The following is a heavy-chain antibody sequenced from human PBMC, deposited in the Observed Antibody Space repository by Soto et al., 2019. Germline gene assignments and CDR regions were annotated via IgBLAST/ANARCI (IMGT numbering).Heavy chain of an antibody. J-gene: IGHJ5*02. V-gene: IGHV4-59*12. CDR3: ARESPAYCGGDCYLDNWFDP. Sequence: PSETLSLTCTVSGGSISSYYWSWIRQPPGKGLEWIGYIYYSGSTYYNPSLKSRVTISVDTSKNQFSLKLSSVTAADTAVYYCARESPAYCGGDCYLDNWFDPWGQGTLVTVSS. CDR1: GGSISSYY. CDR2: IYYSGST. D-gene: IGHD2-21*02.